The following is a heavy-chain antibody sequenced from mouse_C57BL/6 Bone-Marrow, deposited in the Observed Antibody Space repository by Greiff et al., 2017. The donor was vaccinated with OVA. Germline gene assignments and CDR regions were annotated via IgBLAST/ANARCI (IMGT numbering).Heavy chain of an antibody. CDR1: GYTFTSYG. J-gene: IGHJ2*01. CDR3: ARIYYDYHYFDY. Sequence: QVQLQQSGAELARPGASVKLSCKASGYTFTSYGISWVKQRTGQGLEWIGEIYPRSGNTYYNEKFKGKATLTADKSSSTAYMELRSLTSEDSAVYFCARIYYDYHYFDYWGQGTTLTVSS. V-gene: IGHV1-81*01. CDR2: IYPRSGNT. D-gene: IGHD2-4*01.